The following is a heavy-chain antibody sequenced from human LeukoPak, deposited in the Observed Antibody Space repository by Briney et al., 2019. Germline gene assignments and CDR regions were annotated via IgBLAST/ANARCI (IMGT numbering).Heavy chain of an antibody. Sequence: ASAKVSCKASGYTFITYGISWVRQAPGQGLEWMGWINTNTGNPTYAQGFTGRFVFSLDTSVSTAYLQISSLKAEDTAVYYCARGPRWLQLPYWGQGTLVTVSS. J-gene: IGHJ4*02. D-gene: IGHD5-24*01. CDR1: GYTFITYG. CDR2: INTNTGNP. V-gene: IGHV7-4-1*02. CDR3: ARGPRWLQLPY.